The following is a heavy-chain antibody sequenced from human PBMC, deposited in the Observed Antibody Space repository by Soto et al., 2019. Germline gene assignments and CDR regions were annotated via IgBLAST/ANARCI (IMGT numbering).Heavy chain of an antibody. V-gene: IGHV4-30-2*01. CDR1: GGSISSGCYS. J-gene: IGHJ4*02. CDR2: ISHSGST. Sequence: PSETLSLTCAVSGGSISSGCYSWSRIRQPPGKGLEWIEYISHSGSTYYNPSLKSRVTISVDRSKNQFSLKLSSVTAADTAVYYCARGGLLPDYWGQGTLVTVSS. D-gene: IGHD6-19*01. CDR3: ARGGLLPDY.